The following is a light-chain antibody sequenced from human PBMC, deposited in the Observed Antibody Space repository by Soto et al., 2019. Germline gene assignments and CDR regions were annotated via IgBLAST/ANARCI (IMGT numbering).Light chain of an antibody. J-gene: IGKJ4*01. CDR1: QSISSY. Sequence: DIQMTQSPSSLSASVGDRVTSTFRASQSISSYLNWYQQKPGKAPKLLIYDASSLESGVPSRFSGSGSGTHFTLTISSLQPEDFATYYCQEGSTLLTFGGGTKVDIK. V-gene: IGKV1-39*01. CDR3: QEGSTLLT. CDR2: DAS.